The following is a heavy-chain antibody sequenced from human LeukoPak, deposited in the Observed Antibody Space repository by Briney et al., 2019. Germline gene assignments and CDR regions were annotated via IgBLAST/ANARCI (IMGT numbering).Heavy chain of an antibody. CDR1: GYGLSTYW. V-gene: IGHV5-51*01. J-gene: IGHJ4*02. D-gene: IGHD3-10*01. Sequence: GESLKISCKGSGYGLSTYWIGWVRQMPGKGLEWMGTIYPGNSDTRNSPSFQGQVTISVDKSINTAYLQWSSLKASDTAMYYCARFHGSGTSSYFDSWGQGTPVTVSS. CDR3: ARFHGSGTSSYFDS. CDR2: IYPGNSDT.